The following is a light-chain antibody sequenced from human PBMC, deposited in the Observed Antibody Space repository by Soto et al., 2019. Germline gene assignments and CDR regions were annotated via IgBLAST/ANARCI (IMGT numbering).Light chain of an antibody. J-gene: IGKJ4*01. Sequence: EIVLTQSPATLSVSPGESATLSCRASQSVSSSLAWYQQKPGQAPRLLIYAASTRTTGIPARFSGSGSGTDFTLTISSLESEDFAVYYCQQYTNWPGTFGGGTKVEIK. V-gene: IGKV3-11*01. CDR2: AAS. CDR1: QSVSSS. CDR3: QQYTNWPGT.